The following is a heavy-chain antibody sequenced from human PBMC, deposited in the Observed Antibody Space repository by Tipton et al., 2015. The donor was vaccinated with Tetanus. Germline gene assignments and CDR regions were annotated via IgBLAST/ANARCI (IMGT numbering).Heavy chain of an antibody. Sequence: QVQLVQSGAEAKRPGASVKVSCKASGYTFRNYYVHWVRQAPGQGPERLGLINPDIGTTSHAQRFQGRVTMTRDTSTTTVYMELSSLTSEDTGIYFCVRGGMQQVDWLEFWGQGTPVTVSS. V-gene: IGHV1-46*03. J-gene: IGHJ5*01. CDR3: VRGGMQQVDWLEF. CDR2: INPDIGTT. CDR1: GYTFRNYY.